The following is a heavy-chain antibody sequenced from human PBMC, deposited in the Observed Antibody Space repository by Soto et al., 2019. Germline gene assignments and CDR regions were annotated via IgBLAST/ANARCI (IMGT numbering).Heavy chain of an antibody. J-gene: IGHJ6*02. CDR3: ARDGGPTPKYCSGGSCYSPYYGMDV. Sequence: SVKVSCKASGGTFSSYTISWVRQAPGQGLEWMGRIIPILGIANYAQKFQGRVTITADKSTSTAYMELSSLRSEDTAVYYCARDGGPTPKYCSGGSCYSPYYGMDVWGQGTTVTVSS. CDR2: IIPILGIA. CDR1: GGTFSSYT. D-gene: IGHD2-15*01. V-gene: IGHV1-69*04.